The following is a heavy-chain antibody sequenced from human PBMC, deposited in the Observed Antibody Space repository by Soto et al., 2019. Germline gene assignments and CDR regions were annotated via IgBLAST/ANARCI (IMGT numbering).Heavy chain of an antibody. CDR2: MNPDSGST. CDR1: GYPFTSYH. J-gene: IGHJ4*02. D-gene: IGHD6-19*01. V-gene: IGHV1-8*01. CDR3: ARGRFISKRYDSGWYIAH. Sequence: ASVKVSCKPSGYPFTSYHVNWVRQAPGQGLEWMGWMNPDSGSTDYALKFQGRLTMTRNTSMSTAYLELRSLTSEHTAMYYCARGRFISKRYDSGWYIAHCGQGPLVTVSS.